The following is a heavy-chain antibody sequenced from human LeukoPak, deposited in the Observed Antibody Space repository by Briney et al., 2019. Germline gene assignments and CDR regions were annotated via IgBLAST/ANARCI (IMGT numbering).Heavy chain of an antibody. CDR2: ISSSSSYI. V-gene: IGHV3-21*01. J-gene: IGHJ6*02. CDR1: GFTFSSYS. CDR3: ARTFGYSGNSGFPKYGMDV. D-gene: IGHD4-23*01. Sequence: GGSLRLSCAASGFTFSSYSMNWVRQAPGKGLEWVSSISSSSSYIYYADSVKGRFTISRDNAKNSLYLQMNSLRAEDTAVYYCARTFGYSGNSGFPKYGMDVWGQGTTVTLSS.